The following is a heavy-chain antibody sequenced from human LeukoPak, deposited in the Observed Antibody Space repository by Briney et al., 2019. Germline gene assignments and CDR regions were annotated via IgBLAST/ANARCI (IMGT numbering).Heavy chain of an antibody. Sequence: SETLSLTCTVSGGSISSYYWSWIRQPPGKGLEWIGYIYYSGSTNYNPSLKSRVTISVDTSKNQFSLKLSSVTAADTAVYYCARDRAGYCSGGSCYSGGWFDPWGQGTLVTVSS. CDR3: ARDRAGYCSGGSCYSGGWFDP. CDR2: IYYSGST. V-gene: IGHV4-59*01. CDR1: GGSISSYY. D-gene: IGHD2-15*01. J-gene: IGHJ5*02.